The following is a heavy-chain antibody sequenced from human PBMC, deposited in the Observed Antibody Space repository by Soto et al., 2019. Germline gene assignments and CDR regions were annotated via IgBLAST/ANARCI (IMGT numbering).Heavy chain of an antibody. CDR3: AREAITIFGVLSGYYGMDV. V-gene: IGHV3-33*01. CDR1: GFTFSSYG. Sequence: QVQLVESGGGVVQPGRSLRLSCAASGFTFSSYGMHWVRQAPGKGLEWVAVIWYDGSNKYYADSVKGRFTISRDNSKNTLYLQMNSLRAEDTAVYYCAREAITIFGVLSGYYGMDVWGQGTTVTVSS. CDR2: IWYDGSNK. J-gene: IGHJ6*02. D-gene: IGHD3-3*01.